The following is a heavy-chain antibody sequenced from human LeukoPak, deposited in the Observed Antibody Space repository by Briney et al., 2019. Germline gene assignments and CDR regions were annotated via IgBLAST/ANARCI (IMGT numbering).Heavy chain of an antibody. CDR2: IYHSGST. J-gene: IGHJ5*02. CDR1: GGSISSSNW. V-gene: IGHV4-4*02. CDR3: AREYARWFDP. Sequence: SETLSLTCAVSGGSISSSNWWSWVRQPPGKGLEWIGEIYHSGSTNYNPSLKSRVTISVDTSKNQFSLKLSSVTAADTAVYYCAREYARWFDPWGQGTLVTVSS.